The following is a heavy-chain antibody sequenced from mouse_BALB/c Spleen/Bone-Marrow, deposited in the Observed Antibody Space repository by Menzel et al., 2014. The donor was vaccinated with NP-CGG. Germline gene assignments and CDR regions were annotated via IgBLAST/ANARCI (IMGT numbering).Heavy chain of an antibody. D-gene: IGHD2-10*02. CDR1: GYTFTSYV. J-gene: IGHJ4*01. Sequence: EVKLVESGPELVKPGASVKMSCKASGYTFTSYVMHWAKQKPGQGLEWIGYINPYNDGTKYNEKFKGKATLTSDKSSSTAYMELSSLTSEDSAVYYCARGGYGNVYYAMDYWGQGTSVTVSS. CDR2: INPYNDGT. CDR3: ARGGYGNVYYAMDY. V-gene: IGHV1-14*01.